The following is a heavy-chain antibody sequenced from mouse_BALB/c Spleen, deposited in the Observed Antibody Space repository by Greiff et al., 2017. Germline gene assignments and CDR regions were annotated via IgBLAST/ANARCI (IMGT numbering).Heavy chain of an antibody. J-gene: IGHJ4*01. V-gene: IGHV1S81*02. D-gene: IGHD4-1*01. CDR2: INPSNGRT. CDR1: GYTFTSYW. CDR3: ARGRVGRKDY. Sequence: QVQLQQPGAELVKPGASVKLSCKASGYTFTSYWMHWVKQRPGQGLEWIGEINPSNGRTNYNEKFKSKATLTVDKSSSTAYMQLSSLTSEDSAVYYCARGRVGRKDYWGQGTSVTVSS.